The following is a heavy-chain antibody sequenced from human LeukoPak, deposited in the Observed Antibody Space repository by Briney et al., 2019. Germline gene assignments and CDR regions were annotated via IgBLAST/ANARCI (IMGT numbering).Heavy chain of an antibody. CDR2: ISSSSSTI. CDR3: ARESALLYSSSDY. V-gene: IGHV3-48*01. J-gene: IGHJ4*02. CDR1: GFTFSSYS. Sequence: PGGSLRLSCAASGFTFSSYSMNWVRQAPGKGLEWVSYISSSSSTIYYADSVKGRFTISRDNAKNSLYLQMNSLRAEDTAVYYCARESALLYSSSDYWGQGTLVTVSS. D-gene: IGHD6-6*01.